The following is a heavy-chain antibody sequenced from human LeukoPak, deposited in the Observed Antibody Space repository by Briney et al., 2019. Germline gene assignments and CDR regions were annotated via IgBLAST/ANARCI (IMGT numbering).Heavy chain of an antibody. Sequence: PGGSLRLSCAASGFTFSSYAMSWVRQAPGKGLEWVSAISGSGGSTYYADSVKGRFTISRDNSKNTLYLQMNGLRAEDTAVYYCAKDRGRYSGYDYADYWGQGTLVTVSS. V-gene: IGHV3-23*01. CDR2: ISGSGGST. J-gene: IGHJ4*02. D-gene: IGHD5-12*01. CDR3: AKDRGRYSGYDYADY. CDR1: GFTFSSYA.